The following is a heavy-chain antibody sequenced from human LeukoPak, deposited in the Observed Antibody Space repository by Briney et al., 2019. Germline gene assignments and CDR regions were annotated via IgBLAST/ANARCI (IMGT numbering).Heavy chain of an antibody. D-gene: IGHD3-10*01. V-gene: IGHV3-15*01. CDR2: IKSKTDGGTT. CDR1: GGSFSSYY. CDR3: TTVMVRGC. Sequence: ETLSLTCAVYGGSFSSYYWSWIRQPPGKGLEWVGRIKSKTDGGTTDYAAPVKGRFTISRDDSKNTLYLQMNSLKTEDTAVYYCTTVMVRGCWGQGTLVTVSS. J-gene: IGHJ4*02.